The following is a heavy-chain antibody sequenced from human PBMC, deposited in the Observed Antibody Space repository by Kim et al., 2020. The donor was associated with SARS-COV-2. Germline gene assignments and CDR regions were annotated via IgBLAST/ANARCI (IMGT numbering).Heavy chain of an antibody. J-gene: IGHJ6*02. V-gene: IGHV4-31*03. Sequence: SETLSLTCTVSGGSISSGGYYWSWIRQHPGKGLEWIGYIYYSGSTYYNPSLKSRVTISVDTSKNQFSLKLSSVTAADTAVYYCARDRGYSGYDYYYYYGMDVWGQGTTVTVSS. D-gene: IGHD5-12*01. CDR2: IYYSGST. CDR3: ARDRGYSGYDYYYYYGMDV. CDR1: GGSISSGGYY.